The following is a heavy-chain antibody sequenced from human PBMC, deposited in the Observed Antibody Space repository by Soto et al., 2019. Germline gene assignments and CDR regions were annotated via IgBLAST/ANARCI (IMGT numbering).Heavy chain of an antibody. CDR1: GFSFDDYA. D-gene: IGHD3-22*01. CDR3: ERDKRYYDSSGAFDY. J-gene: IGHJ4*02. Sequence: LRLCCSSSGFSFDDYAMHWFRQAPWKGLEWVSGISWNSGSIVYADSVKGRFTISRDNAKNSLYLHMNSLRAEDTALYYCERDKRYYDSSGAFDYWGQGTLVTVYS. CDR2: ISWNSGSI. V-gene: IGHV3-9*01.